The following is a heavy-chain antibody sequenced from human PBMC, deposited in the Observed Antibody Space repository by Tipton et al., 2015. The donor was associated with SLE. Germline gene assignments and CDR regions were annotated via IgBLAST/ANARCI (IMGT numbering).Heavy chain of an antibody. V-gene: IGHV4-39*01. Sequence: TLSLTCTVSGGSISSSSYYWGWIRQPPGKGLEWIGSIYYSGNTYYNPSLKSRVTISVDTSKNQFSLKLSSVTAADTAVYYCARQGPGSWFDPWGQGTLVTVSS. CDR2: IYYSGNT. J-gene: IGHJ5*02. D-gene: IGHD1-1*01. CDR1: GGSISSSSYY. CDR3: ARQGPGSWFDP.